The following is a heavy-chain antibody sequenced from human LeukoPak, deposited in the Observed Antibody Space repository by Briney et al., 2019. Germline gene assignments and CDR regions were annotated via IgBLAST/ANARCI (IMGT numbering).Heavy chain of an antibody. V-gene: IGHV3-30*04. CDR3: ARDVDSVGAY. CDR2: ISYDGSNK. CDR1: GFTFSSYA. Sequence: GRSLRLSRAASGFTFSSYAMHWVRQAPGKGLEWVAVISYDGSNKYYADSVKGRFTISRGNSKNTLYLQMNSLRAEDTAVYYCARDVDSVGAYWGQGALVTVSS. J-gene: IGHJ4*02. D-gene: IGHD1-26*01.